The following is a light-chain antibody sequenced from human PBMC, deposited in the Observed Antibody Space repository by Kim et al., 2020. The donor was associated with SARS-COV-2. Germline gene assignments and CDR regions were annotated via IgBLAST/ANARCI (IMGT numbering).Light chain of an antibody. J-gene: IGKJ4*01. CDR1: QSISRY. CDR2: DTS. V-gene: IGKV1-39*01. CDR3: QQSYTTRLT. Sequence: SASVGDRVTITCRASQSISRYLNWYQQKPGKAPKLLIYDTSTLQSGVPSRFSGSGAGTDFTLTISRLQPEDFATYHCQQSYTTRLTFGGGTKLEI.